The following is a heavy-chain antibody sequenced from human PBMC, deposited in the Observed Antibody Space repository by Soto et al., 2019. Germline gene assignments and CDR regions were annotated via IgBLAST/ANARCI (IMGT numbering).Heavy chain of an antibody. Sequence: EVPLVESGGGLVQPGGSLRLSCAASGFTFSSYALHWVRQAPGKGLEYVSTISRNGGSTYNANSVKGRFTISRDNSKNTLYLQMGSLRTEDMAVYYCAREGGSYYFDSWGQGTLVTVSS. J-gene: IGHJ4*02. CDR2: ISRNGGST. D-gene: IGHD1-26*01. CDR1: GFTFSSYA. V-gene: IGHV3-64*01. CDR3: AREGGSYYFDS.